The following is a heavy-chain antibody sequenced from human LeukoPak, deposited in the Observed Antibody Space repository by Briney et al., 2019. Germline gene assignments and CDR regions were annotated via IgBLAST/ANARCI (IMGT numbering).Heavy chain of an antibody. CDR3: ARRGGSIGAAGHDAFDI. CDR2: IFTGGSDT. V-gene: IGHV5-51*01. CDR1: GYTFTNYW. J-gene: IGHJ3*02. D-gene: IGHD6-25*01. Sequence: GESLKISCKGSGYTFTNYWIAWVRQTPGKGLEYMGVIFTGGSDTRYSPSFQGQVTISSDMSICTAYLQWNSLQASDTAMYYCARRGGSIGAAGHDAFDIWGQGTMVTVSS.